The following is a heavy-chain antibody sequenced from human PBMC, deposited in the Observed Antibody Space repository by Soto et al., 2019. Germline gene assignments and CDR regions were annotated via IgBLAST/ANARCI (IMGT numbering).Heavy chain of an antibody. V-gene: IGHV1-3*05. J-gene: IGHJ4*02. CDR1: GYTFTSYA. Sequence: QVQLVQSGAEEKKPGASVKVSCKASGYTFTSYAMPWVRQAPGKRLEWMGWINASNGNTKYSQKLQGRVTINRDTSASTAYMELSSLRSEDTAVYYCASDAYGGEFDYWGQGTLVTVSS. CDR3: ASDAYGGEFDY. CDR2: INASNGNT. D-gene: IGHD4-17*01.